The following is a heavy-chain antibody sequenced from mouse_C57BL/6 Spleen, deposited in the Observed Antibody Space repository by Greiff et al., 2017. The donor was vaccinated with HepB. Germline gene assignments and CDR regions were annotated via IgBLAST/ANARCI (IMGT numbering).Heavy chain of an antibody. J-gene: IGHJ1*03. Sequence: QVQLQQPGAELVRPGSSVKLSCKASGYTFTSYWMDWVKQRPGQGLEWIGNIYPSDSETHYNQKFKDKATLTVDKSYSTAYMQLSSLTSEDSAVYYWAREGDGRSYGWYFDVWGTGTTVTVSS. D-gene: IGHD1-1*01. V-gene: IGHV1-61*01. CDR1: GYTFTSYW. CDR3: AREGDGRSYGWYFDV. CDR2: IYPSDSET.